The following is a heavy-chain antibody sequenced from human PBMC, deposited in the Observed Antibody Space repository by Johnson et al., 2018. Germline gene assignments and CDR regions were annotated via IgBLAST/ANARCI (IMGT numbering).Heavy chain of an antibody. J-gene: IGHJ3*02. Sequence: VQLVQSGGAVVQPGGSLRLSCAASGFTFDDHAMHWVRQPPGKGLEWVSFIGWDGHNTFYADSVKGRFTISRDNSKKYLYLQMNRLRTEDTAVYYCAKIVTISTSAFDIWGQGTTVIVSS. V-gene: IGHV3-43D*03. CDR3: AKIVTISTSAFDI. CDR1: GFTFDDHA. D-gene: IGHD3-9*01. CDR2: IGWDGHNT.